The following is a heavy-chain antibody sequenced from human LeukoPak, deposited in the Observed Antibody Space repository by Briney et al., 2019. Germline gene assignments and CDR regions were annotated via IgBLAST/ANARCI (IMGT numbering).Heavy chain of an antibody. D-gene: IGHD2-2*01. CDR3: ARGGYCSSTSCYYAFDI. CDR2: ISSSSSYI. Sequence: AGGSLRLSCAASGFTFSSYSMNWVRQAPGKGLEWVSSISSSSSYIYYADSVKGRFTISRDNAKNSLYLQMNSLRAEDTAVYYCARGGYCSSTSCYYAFDIWGQGTMVNVSS. J-gene: IGHJ3*02. V-gene: IGHV3-21*01. CDR1: GFTFSSYS.